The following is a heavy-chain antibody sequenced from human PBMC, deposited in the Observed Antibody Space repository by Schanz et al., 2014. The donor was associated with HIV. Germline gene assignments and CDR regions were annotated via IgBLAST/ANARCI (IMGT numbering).Heavy chain of an antibody. CDR2: IGHEGNDI. J-gene: IGHJ4*02. V-gene: IGHV3-33*01. CDR3: ARDSPVAAGTLDS. Sequence: QVHLVESRGGVVQPGGSLRLSCAASGFDFGVYGMHWVRQAPGKGPEWVAVIGHEGNDIHYVDSVAGRFSISRDNSKNTLYLQLGSLRTEDTAVYYCARDSPVAAGTLDSWGQGTLVTVSS. D-gene: IGHD6-13*01. CDR1: GFDFGVYG.